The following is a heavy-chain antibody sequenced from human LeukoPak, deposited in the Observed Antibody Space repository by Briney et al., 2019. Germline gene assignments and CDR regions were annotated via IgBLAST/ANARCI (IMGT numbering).Heavy chain of an antibody. CDR2: ISAYNGNI. D-gene: IGHD3-22*01. Sequence: GASVKVSCKASGYTFTSYGISWVRQAPGQGLEWMGWISAYNGNINYAQKLQGRVTMTTDTSTSTAYMELRSLRSDDTAVYYCARAYYHDSSDYYFPLDYWGQGTLVTVSS. CDR3: ARAYYHDSSDYYFPLDY. J-gene: IGHJ4*02. V-gene: IGHV1-18*01. CDR1: GYTFTSYG.